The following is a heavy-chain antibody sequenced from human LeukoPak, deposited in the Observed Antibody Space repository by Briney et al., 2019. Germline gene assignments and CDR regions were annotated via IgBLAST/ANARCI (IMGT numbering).Heavy chain of an antibody. V-gene: IGHV3-33*01. D-gene: IGHD2-2*01. CDR2: IWYDGSNK. CDR1: GFTFSSYG. J-gene: IGHJ4*02. CDR3: AREYCSSSSCYDFYFDY. Sequence: GGSLRLSCAASGFTFSSYGMHWVRQAPGKGLEWVAVIWYDGSNKYYADSVKDRFTISRDNSKNTLFLQMNSLIAEDTAVYYCAREYCSSSSCYDFYFDYWGQGTLVTVSS.